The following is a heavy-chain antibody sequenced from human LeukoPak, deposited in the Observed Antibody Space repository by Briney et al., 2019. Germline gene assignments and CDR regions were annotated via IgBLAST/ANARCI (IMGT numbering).Heavy chain of an antibody. Sequence: SVKVSCKASGGTFSSYAISWVRQAPGQGLEWMGRIIPILGIANYAQKFQGRVTITADKSTSTAYMELSSLRSGDTAVYYCATPYCSSTSCYEVFFDYWGQGTLVTVSS. CDR2: IIPILGIA. V-gene: IGHV1-69*04. CDR3: ATPYCSSTSCYEVFFDY. J-gene: IGHJ4*02. D-gene: IGHD2-2*01. CDR1: GGTFSSYA.